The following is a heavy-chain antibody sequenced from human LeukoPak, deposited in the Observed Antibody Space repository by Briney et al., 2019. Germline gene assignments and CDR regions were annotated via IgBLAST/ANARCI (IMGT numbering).Heavy chain of an antibody. J-gene: IGHJ4*02. Sequence: VPLGGALHLYCAASGFTFINYWMVWVRPAPGKGLLWVSLINSDGSSTTYADSVKGRFTISRDNAKNPVYLQMNSLRADDTAVYYCARVQGCSGCSCYFHYWGQGTLVTVSS. CDR2: INSDGSST. CDR3: ARVQGCSGCSCYFHY. V-gene: IGHV3-74*01. CDR1: GFTFINYW. D-gene: IGHD2-15*01.